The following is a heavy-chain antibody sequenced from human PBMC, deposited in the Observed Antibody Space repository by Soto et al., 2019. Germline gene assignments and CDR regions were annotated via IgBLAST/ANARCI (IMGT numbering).Heavy chain of an antibody. CDR3: AKDSDDYYYYYYMDV. J-gene: IGHJ6*03. CDR1: GFTFDDYA. V-gene: IGHV3-9*01. CDR2: ISWNSGSI. Sequence: GGSLRLSCAASGFTFDDYAMHWVRQAPGKGLEWVSGISWNSGSIGYADSVKGRFTISRDNAKNSLYLQMNSLRAEDTALYYCAKDSDDYYYYYYMDVWGKGTTVTVSS.